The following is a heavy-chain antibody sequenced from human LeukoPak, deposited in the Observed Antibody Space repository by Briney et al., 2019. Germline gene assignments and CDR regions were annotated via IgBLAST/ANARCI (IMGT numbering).Heavy chain of an antibody. J-gene: IGHJ4*02. CDR2: IYNDGST. CDR3: ARDSAFSAYAY. Sequence: PGGSLRLSCAASGFTFSSYAMSWVRQAPGGGPEWVAIIYNDGSTYYAKSVEGRFSIYRDSYKNTVYLQMRSLRGDDTAIYYCARDSAFSAYAYWGQGTQVTVSS. V-gene: IGHV3-66*01. CDR1: GFTFSSYA. D-gene: IGHD6-25*01.